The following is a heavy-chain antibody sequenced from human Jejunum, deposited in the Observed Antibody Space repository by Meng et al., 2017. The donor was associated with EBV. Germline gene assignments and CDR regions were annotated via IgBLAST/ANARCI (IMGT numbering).Heavy chain of an antibody. CDR2: INPTGDST. CDR1: GDTFTRYY. J-gene: IGHJ5*02. D-gene: IGHD5-24*01. CDR3: AGGMTIRQNWFDP. V-gene: IGHV1-46*01. Sequence: VQFGAEVKKPGASVKVSCKVSGDTFTRYYMHWVRQAPGQGLEWMGIINPTGDSTTYAEKFQGRLTMTRDTSTTTAYMELSSLRSEDTAVYYCAGGMTIRQNWFDPWGQGTLVTVSS.